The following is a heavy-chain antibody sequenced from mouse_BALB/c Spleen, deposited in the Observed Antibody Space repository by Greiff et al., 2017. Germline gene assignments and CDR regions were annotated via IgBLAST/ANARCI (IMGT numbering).Heavy chain of an antibody. V-gene: IGHV2-2*02. CDR1: GFSLTSYG. CDR3: ARGGYRRYFDV. Sequence: VQLQQSGPGLVQPSQSLSITCTVSGFSLTSYGVHWVRQSPGKGLEWLGVIWSGGSTDYNAAFISRLSISKDNSKSQVFFKMNSLQANDTAIYYCARGGYRRYFDVWGAGTTVTVSS. CDR2: IWSGGST. J-gene: IGHJ1*01. D-gene: IGHD2-2*01.